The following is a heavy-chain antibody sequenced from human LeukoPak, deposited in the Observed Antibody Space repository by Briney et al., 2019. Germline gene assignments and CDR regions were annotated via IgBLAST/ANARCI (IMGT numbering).Heavy chain of an antibody. CDR1: GGTFSSYA. CDR3: ARDRAVSYYFDY. J-gene: IGHJ4*02. CDR2: IIPIFGTA. Sequence: SVKVSCKASGGTFSSYAISWVRQAPGQGLEWMGGIIPIFGTANYAQKFQGRVTITADESTSTAYMELSSLRSEDTAVYYCARDRAVSYYFDYWGQGTLVTVSS. V-gene: IGHV1-69*13.